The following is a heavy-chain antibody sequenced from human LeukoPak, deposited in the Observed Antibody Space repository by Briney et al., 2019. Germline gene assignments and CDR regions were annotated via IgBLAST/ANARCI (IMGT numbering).Heavy chain of an antibody. V-gene: IGHV4-39*07. J-gene: IGHJ5*02. D-gene: IGHD6-19*01. CDR2: IYYSGST. CDR3: ARVRGLAVAGTRLFGWFDP. Sequence: SETLSLPCTVSGGSISSSSYYWGWIRQPPGKGLEWIGSIYYSGSTYYNPSLKSRVTISVDTSKNQFSLKLSSVTAADTAVYYCARVRGLAVAGTRLFGWFDPWGQGTLVTVSS. CDR1: GGSISSSSYY.